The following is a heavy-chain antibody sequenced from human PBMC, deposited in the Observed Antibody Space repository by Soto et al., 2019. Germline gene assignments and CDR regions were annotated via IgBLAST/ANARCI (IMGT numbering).Heavy chain of an antibody. J-gene: IGHJ4*02. D-gene: IGHD3-10*01. CDR2: ISYDGSNK. V-gene: IGHV3-30*18. CDR1: GFTFSSYG. Sequence: QVQLVESGGGVVQPGRSLRLSCAASGFTFSSYGMHWVRQAPGKGLEWVAVISYDGSNKYYADSVKGRFTISRDNSKNTLYLQMNSLRAEDTAVYYCAKDRRVRGVISDFDYWGQGTLVTVSS. CDR3: AKDRRVRGVISDFDY.